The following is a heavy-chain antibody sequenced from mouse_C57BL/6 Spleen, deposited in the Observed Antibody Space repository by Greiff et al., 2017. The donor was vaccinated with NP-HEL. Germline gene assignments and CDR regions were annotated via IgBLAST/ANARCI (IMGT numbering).Heavy chain of an antibody. V-gene: IGHV1-39*01. D-gene: IGHD2-1*01. Sequence: VHVKQSGPELVKPGASVKISCKASGYSFTDYNMNWVKQSNGKSLEWIGVINPNYGTTSYNQKFKGKATLTVDQSSSTAYMQLNSLTSEDSAVYYCARSGGNYDWYFDVWGTGTTVTVSS. CDR1: GYSFTDYN. CDR2: INPNYGTT. J-gene: IGHJ1*03. CDR3: ARSGGNYDWYFDV.